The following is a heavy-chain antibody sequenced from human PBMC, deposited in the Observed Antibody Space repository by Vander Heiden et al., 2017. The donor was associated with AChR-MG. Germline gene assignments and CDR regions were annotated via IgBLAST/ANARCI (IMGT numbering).Heavy chain of an antibody. CDR2: IFWNDDR. Sequence: QITLKESGPTLVKPTQTLTLTCTFSGFSLSTSGVGVGWIRQPPGKALEWLALIFWNDDRRYSPSLKSRLTITKDTSKNQVVRTMTNMDPVETATYYCAHSTRISICGTAQGFFQHWGQGTLVTVSS. V-gene: IGHV2-5*01. D-gene: IGHD2-21*01. CDR1: GFSLSTSGVG. J-gene: IGHJ1*01. CDR3: AHSTRISICGTAQGFFQH.